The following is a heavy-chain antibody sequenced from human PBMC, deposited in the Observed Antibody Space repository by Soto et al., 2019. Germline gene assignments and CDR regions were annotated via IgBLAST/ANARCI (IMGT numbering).Heavy chain of an antibody. CDR2: IDNSGST. J-gene: IGHJ4*02. D-gene: IGHD3-3*01. Sequence: PSETLSLTCTVSGGSISNYFCNWIRQPAGKGLEWIGRIDNSGSTNYNPSLKSRITMSADTSRNQFSLKFYSVTAADTAVYYCARGGQDFWSGPFDYWGQGALVTVSS. CDR3: ARGGQDFWSGPFDY. CDR1: GGSISNYF. V-gene: IGHV4-4*07.